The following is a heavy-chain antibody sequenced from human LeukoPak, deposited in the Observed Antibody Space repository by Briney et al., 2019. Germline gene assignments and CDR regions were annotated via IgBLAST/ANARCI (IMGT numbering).Heavy chain of an antibody. Sequence: GGSLRLSCSASGFTFSSYSMNWVRQAPGKGLEWVSSISSRSNYRYYADSVKGRFTISRDNAKNSMYLQMNSLRAEDTAVYYCAKDRDGYMGYWGQGTLVTVSS. D-gene: IGHD5-24*01. CDR3: AKDRDGYMGY. V-gene: IGHV3-21*04. CDR2: ISSRSNYR. CDR1: GFTFSSYS. J-gene: IGHJ4*02.